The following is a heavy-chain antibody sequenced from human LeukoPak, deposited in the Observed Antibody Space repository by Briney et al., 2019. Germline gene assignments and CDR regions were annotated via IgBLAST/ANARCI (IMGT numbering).Heavy chain of an antibody. V-gene: IGHV3-15*01. CDR2: IKSKTDGGTT. CDR1: GFTFSNAW. CDR3: TKYDTSVNFDY. J-gene: IGHJ4*02. D-gene: IGHD3-22*01. Sequence: GGSLRLSCAASGFTFSNAWMSWVRQAPGKGLEWVGRIKSKTDGGTTDYAGRVKGRFTISRDDSKNTLYLQMNSLKTEDTAVYYCTKYDTSVNFDYWGQGTLVTVSS.